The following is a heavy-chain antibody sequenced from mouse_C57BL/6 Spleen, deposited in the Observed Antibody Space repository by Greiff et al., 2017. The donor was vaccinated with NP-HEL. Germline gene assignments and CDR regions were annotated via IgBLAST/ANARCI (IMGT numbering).Heavy chain of an antibody. J-gene: IGHJ2*01. D-gene: IGHD2-2*01. Sequence: DVKLQESGPGLVKPSQSLSLTCSVTGYSITSGYYWNWIRQFPGNKLEWMGYISYDGSNNYNPSLKNRISITRDTSKNQFFLKLNSVTTEDTATYYGARGEDGYEGYWGQGTTLTVSS. CDR1: GYSITSGYY. CDR2: ISYDGSN. CDR3: ARGEDGYEGY. V-gene: IGHV3-6*01.